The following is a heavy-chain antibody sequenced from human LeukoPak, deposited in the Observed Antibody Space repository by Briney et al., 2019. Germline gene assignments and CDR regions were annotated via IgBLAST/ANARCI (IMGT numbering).Heavy chain of an antibody. CDR2: IYYSGST. CDR3: ASHPLRYEWFDP. D-gene: IGHD3-9*01. CDR1: GGSISSSSYY. Sequence: SETLSLTCTVSGGSISSSSYYWGWIRQPPGKGLEWIGSIYYSGSTYYNPSLKSRVTISVDTSKNQFSLKLSSVTAADTAVYYCASHPLRYEWFDPWGQGTLVTVSS. J-gene: IGHJ5*02. V-gene: IGHV4-39*01.